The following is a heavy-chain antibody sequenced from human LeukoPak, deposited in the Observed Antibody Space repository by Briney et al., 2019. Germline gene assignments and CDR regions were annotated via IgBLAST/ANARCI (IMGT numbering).Heavy chain of an antibody. J-gene: IGHJ5*02. D-gene: IGHD1-26*01. V-gene: IGHV4-4*07. CDR1: GASISGYY. Sequence: PSETLSLTCTVSGASISGYYWDWIRQPAGKGLEWIGRIYTSGSTDYNPSLKSRVTMSLDTSKNQFSLKLSSVTAADTAVYYCARDRGSGSNLGYNWFDPWGQGTLVTVSS. CDR3: ARDRGSGSNLGYNWFDP. CDR2: IYTSGST.